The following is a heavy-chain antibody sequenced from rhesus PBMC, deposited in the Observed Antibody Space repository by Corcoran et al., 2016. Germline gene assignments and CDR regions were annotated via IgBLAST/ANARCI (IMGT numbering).Heavy chain of an antibody. CDR2: ISNGRHNS. V-gene: IGHV3-22*01. CDR1: GFSFGSYG. Sequence: EVQLVESGGGLVQPGGSLRLSCTASGFSFGSYGMHWARQAPGKGLEWVPAISNGRHNSWYKGFVHGRFNSSRENAKSTLYLKMDSLRAEDTAVYYCVRDRGAAAGKKFDCWGQGVLVTVSS. CDR3: VRDRGAAAGKKFDC. J-gene: IGHJ4*01. D-gene: IGHD6-25*01.